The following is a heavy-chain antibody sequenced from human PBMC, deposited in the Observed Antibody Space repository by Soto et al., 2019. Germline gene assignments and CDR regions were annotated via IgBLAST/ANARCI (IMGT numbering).Heavy chain of an antibody. J-gene: IGHJ6*03. CDR2: IYYSGST. CDR1: GGSISIGGYY. CDR3: ARDTRDYYYYMDV. V-gene: IGHV4-31*03. Sequence: SETLSLTCTVCGGSISIGGYYWSRIRQHPGKGLEWIGYIYYSGSTYYNPSLKSRVTISVDTSKNQFSLKLSSVTAADTAVYYCARDTRDYYYYMDVWGKGTTVTVSS.